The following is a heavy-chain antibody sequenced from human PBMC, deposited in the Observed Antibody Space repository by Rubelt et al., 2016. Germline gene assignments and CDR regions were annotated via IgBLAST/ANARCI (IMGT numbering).Heavy chain of an antibody. D-gene: IGHD5-24*01. CDR1: GGSISSSSYY. CDR3: AGLRRDGYNYPDLDY. V-gene: IGHV4-39*01. J-gene: IGHJ4*02. CDR2: LYYSGST. Sequence: QLQLQESGPGLVKPSETLSLTCTVSGGSISSSSYYWGWIRQPPGKGLEWIGSLYYSGSTYYNPSLKSRVTISVDTSKNQFSLKLSSGTAADTAVYYCAGLRRDGYNYPDLDYWGQGTLVTVSS.